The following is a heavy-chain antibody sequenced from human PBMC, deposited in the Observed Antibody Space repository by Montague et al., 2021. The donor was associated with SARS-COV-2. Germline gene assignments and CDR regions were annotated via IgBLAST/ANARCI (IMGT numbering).Heavy chain of an antibody. CDR1: GASMSGSY. CDR3: VREGRSSAYAIDY. D-gene: IGHD3-22*01. V-gene: IGHV4-59*01. Sequence: SETLSLTCTVSGASMSGSYWGWVRQPPGKGPEWIGNIYSSGSTNYNPSLKSRVTISVDTSKSQFSLRLTSVTAADTAVYYCVREGRSSAYAIDYWGQGTLVTVSS. J-gene: IGHJ4*02. CDR2: IYSSGST.